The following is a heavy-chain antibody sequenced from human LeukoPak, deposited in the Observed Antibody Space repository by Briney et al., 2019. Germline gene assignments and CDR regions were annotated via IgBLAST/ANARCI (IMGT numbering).Heavy chain of an antibody. D-gene: IGHD3-10*01. CDR3: ARWGLGSYGSGSYLYFDY. Sequence: SETLSLTCTVSGGSISSYYWSWIRQPPGKGLEWIGYIYYSGSTNYNPSLKSRVTISVDTSKNQFSLKLSSVTAADTAVYYCARWGLGSYGSGSYLYFDYWGQGTLVTISS. CDR1: GGSISSYY. V-gene: IGHV4-59*08. J-gene: IGHJ4*02. CDR2: IYYSGST.